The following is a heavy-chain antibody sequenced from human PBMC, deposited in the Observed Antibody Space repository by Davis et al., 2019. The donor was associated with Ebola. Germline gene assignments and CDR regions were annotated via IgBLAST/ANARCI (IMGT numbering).Heavy chain of an antibody. CDR2: ISYDGSNK. Sequence: GESLKISCAASGFTFSSYAMHWVRQAPGKGPEWVAVISYDGSNKYYADSVKGRFTISRDNSKNTLYLQMNSLRAEDTAVYYCARPNWGPYYYYYGMDVWGQGTTVTVSS. CDR3: ARPNWGPYYYYYGMDV. D-gene: IGHD7-27*01. V-gene: IGHV3-30*04. J-gene: IGHJ6*02. CDR1: GFTFSSYA.